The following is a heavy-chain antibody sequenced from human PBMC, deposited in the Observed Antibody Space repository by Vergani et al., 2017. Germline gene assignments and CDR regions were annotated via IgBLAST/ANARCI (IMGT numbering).Heavy chain of an antibody. J-gene: IGHJ6*02. CDR1: DSSIMTNPY. Sequence: QVQLQESGPGLVKPSETLTLTCDVSDSSIMTNPYWGWFRQSPGKGLEWIGCIHHSGDTHYNSSLTSRVSISIVSSSKFSLSRTSVAAADTAIYSCARHRCSGGFIPSSYFYGMDVWGHGTTVTVSS. CDR2: IHHSGDT. V-gene: IGHV4-38-2*01. CDR3: ARHRCSGGFIPSSYFYGMDV. D-gene: IGHD3-10*02.